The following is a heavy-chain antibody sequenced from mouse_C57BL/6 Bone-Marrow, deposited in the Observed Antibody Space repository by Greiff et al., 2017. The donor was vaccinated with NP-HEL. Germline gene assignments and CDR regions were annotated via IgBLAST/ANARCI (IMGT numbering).Heavy chain of an antibody. CDR2: INPSSGYT. CDR3: ARAYYYGSSYPAWFAY. D-gene: IGHD1-1*01. Sequence: QVQLQPSGAELARPGASVKMSCKASGYTFTSYTMHWVKQRPGQGLEWIGYINPSSGYTKYNQKFKDKATLTADKSSSTAYMQLSSLTSEDSAVYYCARAYYYGSSYPAWFAYWGQGTLVTVSA. V-gene: IGHV1-4*01. CDR1: GYTFTSYT. J-gene: IGHJ3*01.